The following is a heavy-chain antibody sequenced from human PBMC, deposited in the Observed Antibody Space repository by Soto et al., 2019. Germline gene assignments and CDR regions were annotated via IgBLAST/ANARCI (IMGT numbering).Heavy chain of an antibody. CDR1: GFPFGDHA. V-gene: IGHV3-23*01. Sequence: PVGSLRLSCAASGFPFGDHAMHWVRQAPGKGLEWVPAITGRGDTTYYADSVKGRFTVSRDNSKNTLFLQMMSLRAEDTAVYYCAKDLYVQPPSGWFDPWGQGTVVTVSS. D-gene: IGHD1-26*01. CDR3: AKDLYVQPPSGWFDP. CDR2: ITGRGDTT. J-gene: IGHJ5*02.